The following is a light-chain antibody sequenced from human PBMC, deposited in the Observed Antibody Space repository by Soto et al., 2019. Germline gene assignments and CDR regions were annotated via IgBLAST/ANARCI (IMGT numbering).Light chain of an antibody. Sequence: DIQMTQSPSSLSASVGDKVTITCRASQGISNSLAWFQQKPGRVPQFLIYAASTLQPGVPPRFSGSGSGTDFTLTISSLQPEDVATYYCQKYNSAPLTFGPGTRVDIK. CDR1: QGISNS. V-gene: IGKV1-27*01. CDR3: QKYNSAPLT. CDR2: AAS. J-gene: IGKJ3*01.